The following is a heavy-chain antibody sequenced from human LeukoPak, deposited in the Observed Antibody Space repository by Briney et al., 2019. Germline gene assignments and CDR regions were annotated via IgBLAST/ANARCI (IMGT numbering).Heavy chain of an antibody. CDR1: GFTFSSYA. V-gene: IGHV3-23*01. J-gene: IGHJ4*02. CDR3: ANRGSGYYYFDY. Sequence: GGSLRLSCAASGFTFSSYAMSWVRQAPGKGLEWVSAISGSGGSTYYADSVKGRFTIPRDNSKNTLYLQMNSLRAEDTAVYYCANRGSGYYYFDYWGQGTLVTVSS. CDR2: ISGSGGST. D-gene: IGHD3-10*01.